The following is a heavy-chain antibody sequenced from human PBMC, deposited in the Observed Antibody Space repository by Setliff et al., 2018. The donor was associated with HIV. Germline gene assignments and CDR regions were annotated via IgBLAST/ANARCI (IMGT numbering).Heavy chain of an antibody. D-gene: IGHD6-13*01. Sequence: GESLKISCSASGFIFSSYAMHWVRQAPGKGLEWVAVKSYDGNNKYYADSVKGRFTIPRDNSKNTLFLQMNSLRPEDTAAYYCARDCRVGWVFTYGMDVWGQGTLVTVSS. V-gene: IGHV3-30*01. CDR1: GFIFSSYA. CDR2: KSYDGNNK. CDR3: ARDCRVGWVFTYGMDV. J-gene: IGHJ6*02.